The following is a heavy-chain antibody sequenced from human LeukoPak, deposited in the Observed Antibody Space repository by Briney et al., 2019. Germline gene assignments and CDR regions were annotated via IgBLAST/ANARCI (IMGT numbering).Heavy chain of an antibody. V-gene: IGHV4-39*07. D-gene: IGHD3-22*01. CDR3: AREEGYYDSSGRLIDY. CDR2: VYYSGTT. Sequence: PSETLSLTCRVSGGSISSSGYFWGWIRQPPGKGLEWIGSVYYSGTTYYNPSLTSRVTISVDTSKNQFSLKLRSVTAADTAVYYCAREEGYYDSSGRLIDYWGQGTLVTVSS. J-gene: IGHJ4*02. CDR1: GGSISSSGYF.